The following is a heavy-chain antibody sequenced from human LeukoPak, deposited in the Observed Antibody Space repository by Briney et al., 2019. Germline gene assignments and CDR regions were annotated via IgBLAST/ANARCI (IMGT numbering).Heavy chain of an antibody. Sequence: SVKVSCKASGGTFSSYAISWVRQAPGQGPEWMGGIIPIFGTANYAQKFQGRVTITADESTSTAYMELSSLRSDDTAVYYCARDSSGYSSGWYPDYWGQGTLVTVSS. J-gene: IGHJ4*02. D-gene: IGHD6-19*01. CDR2: IIPIFGTA. CDR3: ARDSSGYSSGWYPDY. V-gene: IGHV1-69*13. CDR1: GGTFSSYA.